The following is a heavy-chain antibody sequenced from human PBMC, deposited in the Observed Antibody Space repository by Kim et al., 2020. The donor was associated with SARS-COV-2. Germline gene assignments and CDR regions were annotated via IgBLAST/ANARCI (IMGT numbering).Heavy chain of an antibody. V-gene: IGHV3-21*01. J-gene: IGHJ6*02. CDR1: GFTFSSYS. D-gene: IGHD1-26*01. CDR2: ISSSSSYI. CDR3: ARVIGPHDYYYYGMDV. Sequence: GGSLRLSCAASGFTFSSYSMNWVRQAPGKGLEWVSSISSSSSYIYYADSVKGRFTISRDNAKNSLYLQMNSLRAEDTAVYYCARVIGPHDYYYYGMDVWGQGTTVTVSS.